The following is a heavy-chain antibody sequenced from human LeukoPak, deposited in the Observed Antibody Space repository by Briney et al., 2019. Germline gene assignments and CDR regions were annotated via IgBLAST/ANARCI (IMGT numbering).Heavy chain of an antibody. D-gene: IGHD3-22*01. Sequence: GGSLRLSCAASGFTFSSYWMCWVRQAPGKGLEWVAIIKQDGSDKYYVDSVEGRFIISRDNAKNSLYLQMNSLRAEDTAVYYCARVAYYYDSSGYYKKLYFDYWGQGTLVTVSS. J-gene: IGHJ4*02. CDR1: GFTFSSYW. CDR3: ARVAYYYDSSGYYKKLYFDY. V-gene: IGHV3-7*03. CDR2: IKQDGSDK.